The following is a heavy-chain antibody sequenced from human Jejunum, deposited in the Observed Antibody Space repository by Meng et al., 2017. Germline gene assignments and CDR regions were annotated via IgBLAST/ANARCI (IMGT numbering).Heavy chain of an antibody. V-gene: IGHV4-31*03. CDR3: AREGQLMLGLVDY. CDR1: GDSISSGGHY. Sequence: QVQLQESGPGLVTPSQTPSPPSTVSGDSISSGGHYWSWIRQHPGKGLEWIGYIYYTGGAYYNPSLESRVTLSVDTSNNQFSLRLNSVTAADTAVYYCAREGQLMLGLVDYWGQGTLVTVSS. CDR2: IYYTGGA. J-gene: IGHJ4*02. D-gene: IGHD2-2*01.